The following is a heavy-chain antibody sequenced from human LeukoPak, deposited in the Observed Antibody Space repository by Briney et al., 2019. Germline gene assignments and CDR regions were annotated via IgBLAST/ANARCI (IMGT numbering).Heavy chain of an antibody. CDR1: GYSMTSGHY. V-gene: IGHV4-38-2*02. CDR2: IYYSGST. D-gene: IGHD1-26*01. Sequence: PSETLSLTCTVSGYSMTSGHYWGWIRQPPGKGLEWIGCIYYSGSTYYNPSLKSRVSMSVDRSKNQFSLYLSSVTAADTAVYYCVRLVGATSQHFYWGQGTLVTVSS. J-gene: IGHJ4*02. CDR3: VRLVGATSQHFY.